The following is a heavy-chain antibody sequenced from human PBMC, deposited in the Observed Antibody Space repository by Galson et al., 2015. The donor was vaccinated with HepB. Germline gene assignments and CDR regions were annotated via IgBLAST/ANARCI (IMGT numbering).Heavy chain of an antibody. CDR3: AHRPLYYDFWSGYYSMVYFDY. CDR2: IYWNDDK. Sequence: PALVKPTPTLTLTCTFSGFSLSTSGVGVGWIRQPPGKALEWLALIYWNDDKRYSPSLKSRLTITKDTSKNQVVLTMTNMDPVDTATYYCAHRPLYYDFWSGYYSMVYFDYWGQGTLVTVSS. J-gene: IGHJ4*02. D-gene: IGHD3-3*01. V-gene: IGHV2-5*01. CDR1: GFSLSTSGVG.